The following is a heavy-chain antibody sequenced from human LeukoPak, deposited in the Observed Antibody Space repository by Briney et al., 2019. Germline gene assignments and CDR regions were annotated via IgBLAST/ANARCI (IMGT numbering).Heavy chain of an antibody. CDR2: ISGSGGTT. Sequence: GGSLRLSCAASGLTFSICGMSWVRQAPGKGLEWVSGISGSGGTTYYAESVKGRFSISRDNSKNTLYLQMNSLRAEDTAVYYCAKDRSYYDSSGYIYYFDYWGQGTLVTVSS. D-gene: IGHD3-22*01. CDR1: GLTFSICG. CDR3: AKDRSYYDSSGYIYYFDY. V-gene: IGHV3-23*01. J-gene: IGHJ4*02.